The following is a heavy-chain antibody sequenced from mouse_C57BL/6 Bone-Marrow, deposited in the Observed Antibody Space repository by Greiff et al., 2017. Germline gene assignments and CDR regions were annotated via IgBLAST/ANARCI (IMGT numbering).Heavy chain of an antibody. Sequence: EVKLMESGGGLVKPGGSLKLSCAASGFTFSSYTMSWVRQTPEKRLQWVAAISGGGGNTYYPDSVKGRFTISRDNDKNILYLQKSSLRSEDTALYYCSRQVTTVQATKYFDVWGTGTTVTVSS. J-gene: IGHJ1*03. V-gene: IGHV5-9*01. D-gene: IGHD1-1*01. CDR3: SRQVTTVQATKYFDV. CDR2: ISGGGGNT. CDR1: GFTFSSYT.